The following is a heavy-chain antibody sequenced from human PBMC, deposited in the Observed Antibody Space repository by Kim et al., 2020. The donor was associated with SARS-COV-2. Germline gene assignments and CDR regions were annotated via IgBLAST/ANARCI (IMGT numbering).Heavy chain of an antibody. V-gene: IGHV3-72*01. CDR3: ARETAVLWFDHNWFDP. CDR2: TRNKANSYTT. J-gene: IGHJ5*02. D-gene: IGHD3-10*01. Sequence: GGSLRLSCAASGFTFSDHYMDWVRQAPGKGLEWVGRTRNKANSYTTEYAASVKGRFTISRDDSKNSLYLQMNSLKTEDTAVYYCARETAVLWFDHNWFDPWGQGTLFTVSS. CDR1: GFTFSDHY.